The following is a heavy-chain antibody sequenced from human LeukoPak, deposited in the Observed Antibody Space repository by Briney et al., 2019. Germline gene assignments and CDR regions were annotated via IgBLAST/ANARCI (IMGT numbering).Heavy chain of an antibody. Sequence: VRSLRLSCAASGFTVITNDMTCVRHAPGKGLEWVSVLYSDGNTKYADSVQGRFTISRDNSKNTLYLEMNSLSPDDTAVYYCARGVEPLAANTLAYWGQGTLVTVSS. V-gene: IGHV3-53*01. CDR3: ARGVEPLAANTLAY. CDR2: LYSDGNT. CDR1: GFTVITND. J-gene: IGHJ4*02. D-gene: IGHD1-14*01.